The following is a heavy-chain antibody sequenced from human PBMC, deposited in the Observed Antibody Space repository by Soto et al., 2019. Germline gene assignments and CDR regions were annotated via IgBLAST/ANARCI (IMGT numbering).Heavy chain of an antibody. V-gene: IGHV1-69*05. CDR1: GDTFAKYA. CDR3: ARVDNIGEQWPDY. CDR2: IIPIFGST. Sequence: ASVKVSCKTSGDTFAKYAIGWVRQAPGQGLEWMGNIIPIFGSTNYAHSFRDRLSIATDESTSTAYMQLRTLRSDDTAVYYCARVDNIGEQWPDYWGQGTLVTVSS. D-gene: IGHD6-19*01. J-gene: IGHJ4*02.